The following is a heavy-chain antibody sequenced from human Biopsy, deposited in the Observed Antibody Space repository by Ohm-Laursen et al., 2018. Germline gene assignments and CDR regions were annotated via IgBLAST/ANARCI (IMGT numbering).Heavy chain of an antibody. J-gene: IGHJ1*01. Sequence: GSSVKVSCKVPGGTFSNYGDNWVRQAPGQGLEWLGGNIPILGTGNYAQKFQDRVTVAADTSTSTATMELRSLRSDDTAVYYCATKLTGYFHHWGQGTLVIVSS. V-gene: IGHV1-69*06. CDR3: ATKLTGYFHH. CDR1: GGTFSNYG. CDR2: NIPILGTG. D-gene: IGHD3-9*01.